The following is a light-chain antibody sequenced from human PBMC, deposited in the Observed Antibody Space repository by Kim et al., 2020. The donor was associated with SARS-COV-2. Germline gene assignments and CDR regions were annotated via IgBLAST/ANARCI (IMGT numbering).Light chain of an antibody. J-gene: IGLJ2*01. V-gene: IGLV3-1*01. Sequence: SYELTQPHSVSVSPGQTVTLTCSGDKLGEKYSCWYQQRSGQSPILLIYQDFKRPSGIPERFSGSNFGNTATLTISGTQTVDEADYYCQAWDSGTVVFGGGTKLTVL. CDR2: QDF. CDR1: KLGEKY. CDR3: QAWDSGTVV.